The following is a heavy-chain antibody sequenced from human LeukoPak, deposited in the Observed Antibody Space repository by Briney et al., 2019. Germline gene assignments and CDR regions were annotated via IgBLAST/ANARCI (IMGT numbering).Heavy chain of an antibody. CDR2: IYYSGST. V-gene: IGHV4-59*08. CDR3: ASSLAPDYYDSSGLQADTEY. CDR1: GGSLSPYY. J-gene: IGHJ4*02. D-gene: IGHD3-22*01. Sequence: SETLSLTCTVSGGSLSPYYWSWIRQPPGKGLEWIGYIYYSGSTNYNPSLKSRVTISVDTSKNQFSLKLSSVTAADTAVYYCASSLAPDYYDSSGLQADTEYWGQGTLVTVSS.